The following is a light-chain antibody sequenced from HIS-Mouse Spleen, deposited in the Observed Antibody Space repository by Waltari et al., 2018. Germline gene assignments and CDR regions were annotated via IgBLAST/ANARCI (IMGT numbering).Light chain of an antibody. CDR2: KDS. CDR1: ALPQQY. V-gene: IGLV3-25*03. CDR3: QSADSSGTWV. J-gene: IGLJ3*02. Sequence: SYELTQPPSVSVSPGQTARLTCSGYALPQQYASWYQQKPGQAPVLVIYKDSERPSGIPERFSGSSSGTTVTLTISGVQAEDEADYYCQSADSSGTWVFGGGTKLTVL.